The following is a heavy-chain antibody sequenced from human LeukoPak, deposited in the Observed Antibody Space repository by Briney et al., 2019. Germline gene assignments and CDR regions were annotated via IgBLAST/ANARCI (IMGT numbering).Heavy chain of an antibody. CDR3: ARSMSSSWYEGAFDI. J-gene: IGHJ3*02. Sequence: GGSLRLSCAASGFISSSYWMTWVRQAPGKGLEWVANINQDGSEKYYVHSVEGRFTISRDNAKNSLYLQMNSLRAEDTAVYYCARSMSSSWYEGAFDIWGQGTMVTVSS. CDR2: INQDGSEK. D-gene: IGHD6-13*01. CDR1: GFISSSYW. V-gene: IGHV3-7*01.